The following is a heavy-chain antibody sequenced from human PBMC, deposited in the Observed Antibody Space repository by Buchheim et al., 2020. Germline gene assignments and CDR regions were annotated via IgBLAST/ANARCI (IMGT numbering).Heavy chain of an antibody. J-gene: IGHJ6*02. CDR2: ISYDGSNK. CDR3: AKAENWNYGYYGMDV. V-gene: IGHV3-30*18. D-gene: IGHD1-7*01. Sequence: QVQLVESGGGVVQPGRSLRLSCAASGFTFSSYGMHWVRQAPGKGLEWVAVISYDGSNKYYADSVKGRFTISSDNSKNPLYLQMNSLRAEETAVYYCAKAENWNYGYYGMDVWGQGTT. CDR1: GFTFSSYG.